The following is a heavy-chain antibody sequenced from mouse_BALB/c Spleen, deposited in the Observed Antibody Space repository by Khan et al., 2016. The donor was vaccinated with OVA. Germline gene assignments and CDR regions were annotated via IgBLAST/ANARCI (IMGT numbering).Heavy chain of an antibody. J-gene: IGHJ1*01. V-gene: IGHV2-2*02. CDR3: ARNGDYVHWYFDV. CDR1: GFSLSSYG. D-gene: IGHD2-13*01. CDR2: IWSGGST. Sequence: VKLKQSGPGLVQPSQSLSIICTVSGFSLSSYGVHWVRQSPGKGLEWLGVIWSGGSTDYNAAFISRLIISKEHSTSQVFFKMNSLQANDTAIYYCARNGDYVHWYFDVWGAGTTVTVSS.